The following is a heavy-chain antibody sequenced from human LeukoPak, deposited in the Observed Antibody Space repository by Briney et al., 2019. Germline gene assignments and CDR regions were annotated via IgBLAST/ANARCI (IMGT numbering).Heavy chain of an antibody. CDR3: ARTAACSSTSCYVPFDI. CDR1: GCNFTSYW. V-gene: IGHV5-51*01. CDR2: IYPGYSDT. Sequence: GGSLQISGQGSGCNFTSYWIGWGRQVPGKGLEWMGIIYPGYSDTRYSPSFQGQVTISADKSISTAYLQWSSLKASDTAMYYCARTAACSSTSCYVPFDIWGQGTMVTVSS. J-gene: IGHJ3*02. D-gene: IGHD2-2*01.